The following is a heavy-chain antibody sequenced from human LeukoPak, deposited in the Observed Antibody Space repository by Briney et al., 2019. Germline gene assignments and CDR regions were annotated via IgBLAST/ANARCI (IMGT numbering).Heavy chain of an antibody. CDR3: ARHKRGYSYGLTDYYYYMDV. CDR1: GFTFSDYY. Sequence: GGSLRLSCAASGFTFSDYYMSWIRQAPGKGLEWVSYISSSGSTIYYADSVKGRFTISRDNAKNSLYLQMNSLRAEDTAVYYCARHKRGYSYGLTDYYYYMDVWGKGTTVTVSS. CDR2: ISSSGSTI. J-gene: IGHJ6*03. V-gene: IGHV3-11*04. D-gene: IGHD5-18*01.